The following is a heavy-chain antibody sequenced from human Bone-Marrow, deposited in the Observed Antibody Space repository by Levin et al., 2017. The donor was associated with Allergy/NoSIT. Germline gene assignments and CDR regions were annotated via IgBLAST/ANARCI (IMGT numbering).Heavy chain of an antibody. CDR3: ARDIGQPDSYDYYFYGYDS. V-gene: IGHV3-33*01. J-gene: IGHJ6*02. CDR1: GFTFRGYG. Sequence: GESLKISCAASGFTFRGYGFHWVRQAPGKGLEWVAVIWLDGRSQHYADSVKGRFTISRDNSQNTLWLQMKSLRAEDTAIYYCARDIGQPDSYDYYFYGYDSLGQGTTVTVS. D-gene: IGHD1-26*01. CDR2: IWLDGRSQ.